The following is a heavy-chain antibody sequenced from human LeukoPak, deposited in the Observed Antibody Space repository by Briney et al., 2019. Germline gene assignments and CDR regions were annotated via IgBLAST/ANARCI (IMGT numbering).Heavy chain of an antibody. CDR2: IYSGGNT. CDR1: GGSINNYY. Sequence: MPSETLSLTCTVSGGSINNYYWSWIRQSAGKGLEWIGRIYSGGNTNYNPSLKSRVTMSVDTSKNQFSLKLNSVTAAGTAVYYCARASGGIQLWDYWGQGTLVTVSS. J-gene: IGHJ4*02. D-gene: IGHD5-18*01. V-gene: IGHV4-4*07. CDR3: ARASGGIQLWDY.